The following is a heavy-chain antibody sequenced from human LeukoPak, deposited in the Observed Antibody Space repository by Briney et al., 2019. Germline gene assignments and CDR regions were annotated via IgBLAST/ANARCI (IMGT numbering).Heavy chain of an antibody. CDR2: IKQDGSEK. J-gene: IGHJ6*02. V-gene: IGHV3-7*01. CDR1: GFTFSNYW. CDR3: ARGAWGGDYDYVWGSYGYYGMDV. Sequence: PGGSLRLSCAASGFTFSNYWMSWVRQAPGKGLEWVANIKQDGSEKYYVDSVKGRFTISRDNAKNSLHLQMNSQRAEDTAVYYCARGAWGGDYDYVWGSYGYYGMDVWGQGTTVTVSS. D-gene: IGHD3-16*01.